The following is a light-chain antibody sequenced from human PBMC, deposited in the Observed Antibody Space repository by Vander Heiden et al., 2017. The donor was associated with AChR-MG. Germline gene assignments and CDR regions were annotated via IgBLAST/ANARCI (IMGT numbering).Light chain of an antibody. CDR2: RND. CDR3: ATWHDSLSARYV. CDR1: DSNIGSHF. J-gene: IGLJ1*01. Sequence: QSVLAQPPSVSGTPGQRVTIPCSGRDSNIGSHFVSWYQQLPGAAPRLLICRNDQRPSGVPDRFFGSKSGTSASLASSGLRPEDEGDYYCATWHDSLSARYVFGTGTKVTVL. V-gene: IGLV1-47*01.